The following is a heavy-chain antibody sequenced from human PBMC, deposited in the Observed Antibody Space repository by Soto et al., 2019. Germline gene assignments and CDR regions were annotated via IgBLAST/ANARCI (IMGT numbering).Heavy chain of an antibody. J-gene: IGHJ4*02. Sequence: QVLLVESGGGVVQPGRSVRLSCAASGLAFNRYSMYWVRQTPGKGLEWVAFISKDGSNKKYSDYVKGRFTISRDNSKNTLYLQMNSLRGDDTAVYYCARDYYDGRGSYFVSYFDFWGQGALVTVSS. CDR1: GLAFNRYS. CDR3: ARDYYDGRGSYFVSYFDF. D-gene: IGHD3-22*01. V-gene: IGHV3-30-3*01. CDR2: ISKDGSNK.